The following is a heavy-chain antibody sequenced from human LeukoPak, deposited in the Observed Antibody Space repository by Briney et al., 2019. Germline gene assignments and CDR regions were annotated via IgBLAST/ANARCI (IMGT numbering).Heavy chain of an antibody. CDR2: IYYSGST. CDR1: GCSISSSSYY. J-gene: IGHJ5*02. CDR3: ARDGGTGRLLWFGETQYNRFDP. Sequence: SETLSLTCTVSGCSISSSSYYWGWIRQPPGKGLEWIGSIYYSGSTYYNPSLKSRVTISVDTSKNQFSLKLSSVTAADTAVYYCARDGGTGRLLWFGETQYNRFDPWGQGTLVTVSS. V-gene: IGHV4-39*07. D-gene: IGHD3-10*01.